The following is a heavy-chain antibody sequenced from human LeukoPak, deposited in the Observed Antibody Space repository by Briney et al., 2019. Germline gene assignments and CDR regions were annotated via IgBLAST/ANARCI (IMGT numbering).Heavy chain of an antibody. CDR3: ARGYDILTGDNYFDY. J-gene: IGHJ4*02. V-gene: IGHV3-13*01. Sequence: GGSLRLSCAASGFTFSSYDMHWVRQATGKGLEGVSAIGTAGDTYYPGSVKGRCTISRESAKNSLYLQMNSLRAGDTAVYYCARGYDILTGDNYFDYWGQGTLVTVSS. CDR1: GFTFSSYD. CDR2: IGTAGDT. D-gene: IGHD3-9*01.